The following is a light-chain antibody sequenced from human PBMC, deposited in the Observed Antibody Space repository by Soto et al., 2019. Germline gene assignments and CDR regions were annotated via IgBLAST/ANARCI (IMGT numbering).Light chain of an antibody. J-gene: IGKJ1*01. CDR1: QSISSY. CDR2: DAS. CDR3: QQYNSYSPWT. V-gene: IGKV1-5*01. Sequence: DIQMTQSPSSLSASVGDRVTITCRASQSISSYLNWYQHKTGKAPKLLIYDASSLESGVPSRFSGSGSGTEFTLTISSLQPDDFATYYCQQYNSYSPWTFGQGTKV.